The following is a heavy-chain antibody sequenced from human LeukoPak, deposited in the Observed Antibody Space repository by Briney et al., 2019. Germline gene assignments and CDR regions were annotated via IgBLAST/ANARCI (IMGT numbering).Heavy chain of an antibody. J-gene: IGHJ4*02. CDR3: AKEADIVVVVAYTGFDY. CDR2: ISYDGSNK. D-gene: IGHD2-15*01. CDR1: GFTFSSYG. V-gene: IGHV3-30*18. Sequence: GGSLRLSCAASGFTFSSYGMHWVRQAPGKGLEWVAVISYDGSNKYYADSVKGRFTISRDNSKNTLYLQMNSLRAEDTAVYYCAKEADIVVVVAYTGFDYWGQGTLVTVSS.